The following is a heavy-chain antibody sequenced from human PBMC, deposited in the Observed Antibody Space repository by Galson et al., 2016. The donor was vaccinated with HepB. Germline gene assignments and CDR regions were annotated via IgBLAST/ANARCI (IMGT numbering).Heavy chain of an antibody. CDR2: ISSSRSYI. CDR1: GFTFSSYS. D-gene: IGHD5-12*01. J-gene: IGHJ5*02. V-gene: IGHV3-21*01. CDR3: ARGGYSGYDWVRNWFDP. Sequence: SLRLSCAASGFTFSSYSMHWVRQAPGKGLEWVSFISSSRSYIYYADAVKGRFTISRDNDKNSLYLQMNSLRAEDTAVYYCARGGYSGYDWVRNWFDPWGQGTLVTVSS.